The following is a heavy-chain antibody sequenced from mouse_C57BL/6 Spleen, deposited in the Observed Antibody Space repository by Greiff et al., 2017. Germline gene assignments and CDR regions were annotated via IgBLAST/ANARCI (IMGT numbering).Heavy chain of an antibody. CDR3: ARDDDGYPWFAY. D-gene: IGHD2-3*01. CDR2: IFPGDGDT. CDR1: GYAFSSYW. J-gene: IGHJ3*01. Sequence: QVQLQQSGAELVKPGASVKISCKASGYAFSSYWMNWVKQRPGKGLEWIGQIFPGDGDTNYNGKFKGKATLTADKSSSTAYMQLSSLTSEDSAVYFCARDDDGYPWFAYWGQGTLVTVSA. V-gene: IGHV1-80*01.